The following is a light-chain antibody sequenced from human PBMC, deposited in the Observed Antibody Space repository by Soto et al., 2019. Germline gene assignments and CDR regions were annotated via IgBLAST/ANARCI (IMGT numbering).Light chain of an antibody. CDR2: DAS. CDR3: QQYNSYSPRT. Sequence: DIQMTQSPSTLSASVGDRVTITCRASQSISSWLAWYQQKPGKAPKLLIYDASSLESGVPSRFSGSGSGTESTLTISSLQPGDFATYYCQQYNSYSPRTFGQGTKVDIK. J-gene: IGKJ1*01. V-gene: IGKV1-5*01. CDR1: QSISSW.